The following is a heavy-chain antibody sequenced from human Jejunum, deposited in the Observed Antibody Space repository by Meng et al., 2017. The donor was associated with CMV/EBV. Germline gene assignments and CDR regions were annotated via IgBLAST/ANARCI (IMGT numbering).Heavy chain of an antibody. CDR1: GFTLSRYA. Sequence: GFTLSRYAMHWVRQDPGKGLEWVAFISFDGSNKYYADSVNGRFTISRDNSKNTLYLQLNSLTADDTAVYYCARAYCGGDCFSGDYWGQGTLVTVSS. CDR3: ARAYCGGDCFSGDY. D-gene: IGHD2-21*01. J-gene: IGHJ4*02. CDR2: ISFDGSNK. V-gene: IGHV3-30*04.